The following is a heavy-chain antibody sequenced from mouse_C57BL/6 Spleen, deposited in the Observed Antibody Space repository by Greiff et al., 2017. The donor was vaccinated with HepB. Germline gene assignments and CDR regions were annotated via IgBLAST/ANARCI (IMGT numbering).Heavy chain of an antibody. CDR1: GFTFSSYA. D-gene: IGHD2-2*01. V-gene: IGHV5-4*03. J-gene: IGHJ4*01. CDR2: ISDGGSYT. CDR3: ARGGYGHGGGGAMDY. Sequence: EVKLMESGGGLVKPGGSLKLSCAASGFTFSSYAMSWVRQTPEKRLEWVATISDGGSYTYYPDNVKGRFTISRDNAKNNLYLQMSHRKSEDTAMYYWARGGYGHGGGGAMDYWGQGTSVTVSS.